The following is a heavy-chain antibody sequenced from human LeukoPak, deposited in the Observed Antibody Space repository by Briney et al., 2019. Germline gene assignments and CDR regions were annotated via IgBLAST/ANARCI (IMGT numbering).Heavy chain of an antibody. D-gene: IGHD6-19*01. Sequence: GESLKISCKGSGYSFTSYWIGCVRQITRKGLECRSIIYPGDSDTRYRPSFQGQVTISADKSISTAYLQWSSLKASDTAMYYCARHTDYSSGWYTHLGYWGQGTLVTVSS. CDR1: GYSFTSYW. V-gene: IGHV5-51*01. J-gene: IGHJ4*02. CDR2: IYPGDSDT. CDR3: ARHTDYSSGWYTHLGY.